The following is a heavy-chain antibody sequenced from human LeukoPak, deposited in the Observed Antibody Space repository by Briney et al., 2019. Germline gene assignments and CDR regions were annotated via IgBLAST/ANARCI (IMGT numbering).Heavy chain of an antibody. CDR1: GGSISSYY. Sequence: PSETLSLTCTVSGGSISSYYWSWIRQPAGKGLEWIGRIYTSGSTNYNPSLKSRVTMSVDTSKNQFSLKLSSVTDADTAVYYCARDGYYYGSGSYEWFDPWGQGTLVTVSS. D-gene: IGHD3-10*01. V-gene: IGHV4-4*07. J-gene: IGHJ5*02. CDR3: ARDGYYYGSGSYEWFDP. CDR2: IYTSGST.